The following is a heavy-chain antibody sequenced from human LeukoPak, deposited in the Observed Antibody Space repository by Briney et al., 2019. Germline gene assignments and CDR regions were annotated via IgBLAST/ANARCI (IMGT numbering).Heavy chain of an antibody. CDR1: GFTFSSYG. J-gene: IGHJ4*02. CDR2: IWYDGDKK. V-gene: IGHV3-33*06. Sequence: GGSLRLSCAASGFTFSSYGMHWVRQAPGKGLEWAAVIWYDGDKKYYADSVKGRITISRDNSKNTLFLHMNSLRAEDTAVYYCAKESSSSWPLDYWGQGTLVTVSS. CDR3: AKESSSSWPLDY. D-gene: IGHD6-13*01.